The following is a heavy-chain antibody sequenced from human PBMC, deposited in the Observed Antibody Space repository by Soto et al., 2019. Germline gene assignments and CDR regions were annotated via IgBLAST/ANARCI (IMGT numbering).Heavy chain of an antibody. CDR3: ARGRVGTVTDAFDI. V-gene: IGHV4-34*01. CDR2: IRHSGTT. J-gene: IGHJ3*02. Sequence: QVQLQQWGAGLLKPSETLSLTCAVYGGAFSGYYWSWIRQPPGKGLEWIGEIRHSGTTTYNPSLKSRVTILVDTSKNQFSLKLSSVTAADTAIYYCARGRVGTVTDAFDIWGQGTMVTVSS. D-gene: IGHD4-17*01. CDR1: GGAFSGYY.